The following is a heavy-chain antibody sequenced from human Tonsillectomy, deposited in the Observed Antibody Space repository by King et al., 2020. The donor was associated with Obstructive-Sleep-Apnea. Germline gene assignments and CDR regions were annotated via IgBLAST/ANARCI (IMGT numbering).Heavy chain of an antibody. D-gene: IGHD4-17*01. Sequence: QLVQSGAEVKKPGASVKVSCKASGYTFITYGISWVRQAPGQRLEWMGWITPYNGNTNYAQKFQGRVTMTTDTSTSTAYMELRSLRSDDTAVYYCARESTTVTDYWGQGTLVIVSS. J-gene: IGHJ4*02. V-gene: IGHV1-18*04. CDR2: ITPYNGNT. CDR1: GYTFITYG. CDR3: ARESTTVTDY.